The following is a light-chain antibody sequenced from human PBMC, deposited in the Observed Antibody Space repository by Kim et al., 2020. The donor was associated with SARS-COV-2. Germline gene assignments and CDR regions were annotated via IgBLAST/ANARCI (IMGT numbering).Light chain of an antibody. J-gene: IGLJ3*02. CDR2: EDN. CDR1: SGSIASNY. V-gene: IGLV6-57*03. CDR3: QSYDSSNRWV. Sequence: NFMLTQPHSVSESPGKTVTISCTRSSGSIASNYVQWYQQRPGSAPTTVIYEDNQRPSGVPDRFSCSIDSSSNSASLTISGLKTEDEADYYCQSYDSSNRWVFGGGTQLTVL.